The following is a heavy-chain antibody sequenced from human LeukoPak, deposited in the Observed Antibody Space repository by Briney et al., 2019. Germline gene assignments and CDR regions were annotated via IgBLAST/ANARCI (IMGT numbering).Heavy chain of an antibody. CDR2: INHSGST. CDR1: GGSFSGYY. J-gene: IGHJ5*02. Sequence: SETLSLTCAVYGGSFSGYYWSWIRQPPGKGLEWIGEINHSGSTNYNPSLKSRVTISVDTSKNQFSLQLSSVTAADTAVYYCARQRYGLTRPYWFDPWGQGTLVTVSS. CDR3: ARQRYGLTRPYWFDP. D-gene: IGHD6-6*01. V-gene: IGHV4-34*01.